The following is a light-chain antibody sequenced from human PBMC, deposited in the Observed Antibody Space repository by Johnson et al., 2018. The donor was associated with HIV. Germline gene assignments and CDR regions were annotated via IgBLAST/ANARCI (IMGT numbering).Light chain of an antibody. V-gene: IGLV1-51*02. CDR2: EKN. Sequence: QSVLTQPPSVSAAPGQKVTISCSGSSSNIGNNYVSWYQQLPGTAPKLLIYEKNKRPSGIPDLFSASKSGTSATLDITGLQTGDEADYYCGTWDSSLGAHYGFGTGTKVTVL. CDR3: GTWDSSLGAHYG. J-gene: IGLJ1*01. CDR1: SSNIGNNY.